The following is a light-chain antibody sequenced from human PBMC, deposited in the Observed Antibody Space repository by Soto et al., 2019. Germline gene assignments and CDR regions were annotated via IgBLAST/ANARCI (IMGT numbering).Light chain of an antibody. CDR1: SSNIGSNT. V-gene: IGLV1-44*01. Sequence: QSVLTQPTSASGTPGQRVTISCSGSSSNIGSNTVNWYQQLPGTAPKLLMYNDNQRPSGVPDRFSGSKSGTSGSLAISGLQSEDEADYYCAAWDDSLNSEVLGGGTKLTVL. J-gene: IGLJ2*01. CDR3: AAWDDSLNSEV. CDR2: NDN.